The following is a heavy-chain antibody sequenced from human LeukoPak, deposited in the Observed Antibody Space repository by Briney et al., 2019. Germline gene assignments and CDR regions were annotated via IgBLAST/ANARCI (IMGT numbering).Heavy chain of an antibody. D-gene: IGHD2-15*01. V-gene: IGHV1-69*04. Sequence: SVKVSCKASGGTFSSYAISWVRQAPGQGLEWMGRIIPILGIANYAQKFQGRVTITADKSTSTAYMELSSLRSEDTAVYYCARVLTNCSGGSCFDYWGQGTLVTVSS. J-gene: IGHJ4*02. CDR3: ARVLTNCSGGSCFDY. CDR1: GGTFSSYA. CDR2: IIPILGIA.